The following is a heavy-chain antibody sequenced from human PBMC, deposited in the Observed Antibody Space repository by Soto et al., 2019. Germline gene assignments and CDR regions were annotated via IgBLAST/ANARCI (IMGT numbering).Heavy chain of an antibody. V-gene: IGHV1-46*03. CDR1: GYTFSIYI. CDR3: ARDSNYDILTGYTYFDY. J-gene: IGHJ4*02. Sequence: GASVKVSCKTSGYTFSIYIMHWVRRAPGQGLEWMGVINPTTGATSYSQKFQARVTMTRDTSTGTVDMELSSLTSEDTAVYYCARDSNYDILTGYTYFDYWGQGTLVTVSS. D-gene: IGHD3-9*01. CDR2: INPTTGAT.